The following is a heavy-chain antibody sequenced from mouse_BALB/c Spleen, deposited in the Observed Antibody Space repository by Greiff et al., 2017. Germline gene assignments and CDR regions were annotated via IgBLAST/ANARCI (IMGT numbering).Heavy chain of an antibody. CDR3: TRDNYDIFAY. Sequence: EVQVVESGGGLVKPGGSLKLSCAASGFTFSSYTMSWVRQTPEKRLEWVATISSGGSYTYYPDSVKGRFTISRDNAKNTLYLQMSSLKSEDTAMYYCTRDNYDIFAYWGQGTLVTVSA. J-gene: IGHJ3*01. CDR1: GFTFSSYT. V-gene: IGHV5-6-4*01. CDR2: ISSGGSYT. D-gene: IGHD2-4*01.